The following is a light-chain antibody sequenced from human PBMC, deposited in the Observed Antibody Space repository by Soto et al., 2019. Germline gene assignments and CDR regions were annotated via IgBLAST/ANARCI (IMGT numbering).Light chain of an antibody. CDR3: QQYGSSHKT. J-gene: IGKJ1*01. CDR1: QSVRSGY. Sequence: EIVLTQSPGTLSLSPGERATLSCRASQSVRSGYLAWYQHKPGQAPRLLIYGASARATGIPDRFSGSGSGTDFTLTIGRLEPEDSAVYYCQQYGSSHKTFGQGTKVDIK. CDR2: GAS. V-gene: IGKV3-20*01.